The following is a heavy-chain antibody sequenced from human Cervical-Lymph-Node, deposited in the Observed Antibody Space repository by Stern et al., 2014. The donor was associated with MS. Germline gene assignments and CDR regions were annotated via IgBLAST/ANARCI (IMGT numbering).Heavy chain of an antibody. Sequence: EVQLVESGGGLIPPGGSLRLSCVASGFRVSRVYMSWGRQAPGKGLECVSVTYSDGPTYYMDSVKGRFTISRENSKNTLYLQMNSLRAEDTAMYFCARAHYDPFDSWGQGTLVTVSS. D-gene: IGHD5-12*01. V-gene: IGHV3-53*01. CDR3: ARAHYDPFDS. CDR2: TYSDGPT. CDR1: GFRVSRVY. J-gene: IGHJ4*02.